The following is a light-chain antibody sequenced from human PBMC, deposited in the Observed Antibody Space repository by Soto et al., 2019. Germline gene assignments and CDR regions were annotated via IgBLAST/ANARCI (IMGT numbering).Light chain of an antibody. V-gene: IGKV3-15*01. CDR3: QQYNNWPLT. J-gene: IGKJ4*01. Sequence: EIVMTQSPATLSVSPGERVTLSCRASQSVSYNLAWYQQKPGQAPRLLIYGASTRATGIPASFSGSGSGTEFTLTNSSLQSEDSAVYYCQQYNNWPLTFGGGTKVEIK. CDR1: QSVSYN. CDR2: GAS.